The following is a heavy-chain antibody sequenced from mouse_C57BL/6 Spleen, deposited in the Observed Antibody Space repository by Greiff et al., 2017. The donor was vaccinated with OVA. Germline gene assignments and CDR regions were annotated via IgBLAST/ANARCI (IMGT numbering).Heavy chain of an antibody. CDR3: ARGRNAMDY. CDR2: ISDGGSYT. J-gene: IGHJ4*01. Sequence: EVQLVESGGGLVQPGGSLKLSCAASGFTFSSYAMSWVRQTPEKRLEWVATISDGGSYTYYPDNVKGRFTISRDNAKNNLYLQMSHLKSEDTAMYYCARGRNAMDYWGQGTSVTVSS. V-gene: IGHV5-4*01. CDR1: GFTFSSYA.